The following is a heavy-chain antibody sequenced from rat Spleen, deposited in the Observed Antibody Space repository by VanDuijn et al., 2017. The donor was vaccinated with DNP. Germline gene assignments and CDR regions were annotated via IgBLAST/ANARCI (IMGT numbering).Heavy chain of an antibody. CDR2: ITNSGGST. CDR1: GFIFSNYG. J-gene: IGHJ4*01. V-gene: IGHV5-27*01. CDR3: TNPMEA. Sequence: EVQLVKSGGGLVQPGRSLKLSCAASGFIFSNYGMAWVRQAPTKGLEWVASITNSGGSTYYRDYVKGRFTISRDNAKSTLYLQMDSLRSEDTATYYCTNPMEAWGQGTSVTVSS.